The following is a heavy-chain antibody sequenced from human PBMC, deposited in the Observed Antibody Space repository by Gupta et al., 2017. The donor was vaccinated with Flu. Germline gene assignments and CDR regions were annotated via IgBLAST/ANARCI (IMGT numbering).Heavy chain of an antibody. D-gene: IGHD2-2*03. V-gene: IGHV4-34*01. CDR3: ARVALVGYGSNWFDP. CDR2: VYHSGRT. Sequence: GLEWIGEVYHSGRTNYNPSLKSRVTISIDTSKNQFSLKLTSLTAADTAVYYCARVALVGYGSNWFDPWGQGTLVTVSS. J-gene: IGHJ5*02.